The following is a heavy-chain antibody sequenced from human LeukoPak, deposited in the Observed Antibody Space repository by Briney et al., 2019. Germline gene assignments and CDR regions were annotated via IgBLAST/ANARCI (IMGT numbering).Heavy chain of an antibody. CDR3: ARVIAVAGTPDFDY. CDR2: IYYSGST. Sequence: PSETLSLTCTVSGGSISSSSYYWGWIRQPPGKGLEWIGSIYYSGSTYYSPSLKSRVTISVDTSKNQFSLKLSSVTAADTAVYYCARVIAVAGTPDFDYWGQGTLVTVSS. CDR1: GGSISSSSYY. D-gene: IGHD6-19*01. V-gene: IGHV4-39*07. J-gene: IGHJ4*02.